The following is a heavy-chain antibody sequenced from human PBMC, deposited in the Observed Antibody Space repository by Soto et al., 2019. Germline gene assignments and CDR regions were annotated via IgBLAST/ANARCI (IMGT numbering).Heavy chain of an antibody. CDR2: IYSGGST. CDR3: ARDSGTPPYYYGMDV. J-gene: IGHJ6*02. CDR1: GFTVSSNY. D-gene: IGHD1-1*01. V-gene: IGHV3-53*01. Sequence: ETLSLSCAASGFTVSSNYMSWVRQAPGKGLEWVSVIYSGGSTYYADSVKGRFTISRDNSKNTLYLQMNSLRAEDTAVYYCARDSGTPPYYYGMDVWGQGTTVTVSS.